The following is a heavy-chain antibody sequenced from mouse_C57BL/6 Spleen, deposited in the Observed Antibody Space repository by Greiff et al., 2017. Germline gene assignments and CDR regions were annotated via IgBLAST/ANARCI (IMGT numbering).Heavy chain of an antibody. J-gene: IGHJ2*01. V-gene: IGHV1-61*01. D-gene: IGHD3-2*02. Sequence: LQLQQPGAELVRPGSSVTLSCKASGYTFPSYWMAWVQQRPGQGLAWIGNIYPSDSETHYNQKFKDKATLTVDKSSSTAYMQLSSLTSEDSAVYYCARGDSSGWSYWGQGTTLTVSS. CDR1: GYTFPSYW. CDR2: IYPSDSET. CDR3: ARGDSSGWSY.